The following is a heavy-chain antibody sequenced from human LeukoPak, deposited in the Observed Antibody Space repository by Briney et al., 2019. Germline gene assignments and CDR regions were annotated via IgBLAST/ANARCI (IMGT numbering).Heavy chain of an antibody. Sequence: SETLSLTCTVSGGSIGSSSYYWGWIRQPPGKGLEWIGSIYYSGSTYYNPSLKSRVTISVDTSKNQFSLKLSSVTAADTAVYYCARGDPELRFLEWLPNHYYYYMDVWGKGTTVTVSS. CDR3: ARGDPELRFLEWLPNHYYYYMDV. V-gene: IGHV4-39*07. CDR2: IYYSGST. D-gene: IGHD3-3*01. J-gene: IGHJ6*03. CDR1: GGSIGSSSYY.